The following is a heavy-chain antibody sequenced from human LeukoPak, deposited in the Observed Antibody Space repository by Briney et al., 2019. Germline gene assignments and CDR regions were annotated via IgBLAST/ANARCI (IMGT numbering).Heavy chain of an antibody. V-gene: IGHV5-51*01. CDR1: GYSFTSYW. Sequence: GESLKIPCKGSGYSFTSYWIGWGRQMPGKGLEGMGIIYRGDSDTRYSPSFQGQVTISADKSINTAYLQWSSLKASDTAMYYCATHAPYYYGSGSFYGMDVWGQGTTVTVSS. D-gene: IGHD3-10*01. CDR2: IYRGDSDT. J-gene: IGHJ6*02. CDR3: ATHAPYYYGSGSFYGMDV.